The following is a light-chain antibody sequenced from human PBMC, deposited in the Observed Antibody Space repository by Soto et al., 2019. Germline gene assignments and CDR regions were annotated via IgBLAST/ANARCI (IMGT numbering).Light chain of an antibody. CDR3: TSYTSRRSYV. V-gene: IGLV2-14*03. CDR2: DVT. CDR1: SSDVGGHDY. J-gene: IGLJ1*01. Sequence: LTQPASVSGSPGQSITISCTGTSSDVGGHDYVSWYQQHPGRAPKLLIYDVTNRPSGVSDRFSGSKSGNTASLTISGLQAEDEADYYCTSYTSRRSYVFGTGTKVTVL.